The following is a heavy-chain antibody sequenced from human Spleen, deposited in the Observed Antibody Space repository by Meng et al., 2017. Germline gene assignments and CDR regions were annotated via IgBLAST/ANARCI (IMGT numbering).Heavy chain of an antibody. J-gene: IGHJ2*01. CDR3: AREASGDRWYFDI. CDR1: GGSFSGYY. D-gene: IGHD1-26*01. Sequence: VQLQESGPGLVKPSQTLSLTCAVYGGSFSGYYWSWIRQPPGKGLEWIGDINHSGGTNYNPSLKSRVTISVDTSKNQFSLKLTSVTAADTAVYYCAREASGDRWYFDIWGRGTLVTVSS. V-gene: IGHV4-34*09. CDR2: INHSGGT.